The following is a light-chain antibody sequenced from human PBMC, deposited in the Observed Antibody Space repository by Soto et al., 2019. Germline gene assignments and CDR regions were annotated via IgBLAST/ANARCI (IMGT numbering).Light chain of an antibody. CDR3: MQPLQTPIT. J-gene: IGKJ5*01. Sequence: DVVMTQFPLSLSVTPGEPASISCRSSQSLLHNGYNYLDWYLQKPGQSPQLLIYLSSFRASGVPARISGSGSGTYFTLKISRVEAEDVGVYYCMQPLQTPITFGQGTRLEI. V-gene: IGKV2-28*01. CDR2: LSS. CDR1: QSLLHNGYNY.